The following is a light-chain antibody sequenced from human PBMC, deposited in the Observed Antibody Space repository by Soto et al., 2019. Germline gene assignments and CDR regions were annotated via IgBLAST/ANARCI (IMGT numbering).Light chain of an antibody. CDR3: QQRADWPLS. CDR1: QSVGNS. CDR2: EVY. Sequence: EILLTQSPAALSLSPGERATLSFRASQSVGNSLAWYQQTPGQAPRLLIYEVYSKPLGITARFTGSGSGTDFTLTISGLQPEDFAVYYCQQRADWPLSFGGGTKVEVK. J-gene: IGKJ4*01. V-gene: IGKV3-11*01.